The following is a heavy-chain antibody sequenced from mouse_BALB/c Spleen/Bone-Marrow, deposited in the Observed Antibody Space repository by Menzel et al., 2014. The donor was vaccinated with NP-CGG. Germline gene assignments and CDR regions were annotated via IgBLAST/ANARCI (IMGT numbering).Heavy chain of an antibody. D-gene: IGHD4-1*01. CDR2: IRLKSNNYAT. Sequence: EVHLVESGGGLVQPGGSMKLSCVASGFTFSNYWMSWVRQSPEKGLEWVAEIRLKSNNYATHYAESVKGRFTISRDDSKSSVYLQMNNLRAEDTGIYYCTRVNWPFDYWGQGTTLTVSS. CDR1: GFTFSNYW. V-gene: IGHV6-6*02. CDR3: TRVNWPFDY. J-gene: IGHJ2*01.